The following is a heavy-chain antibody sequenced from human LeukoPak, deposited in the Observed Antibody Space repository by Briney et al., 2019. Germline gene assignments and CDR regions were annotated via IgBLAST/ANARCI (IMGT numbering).Heavy chain of an antibody. CDR2: FHNSGTS. Sequence: PSETLSLTCSVSGGSTGSDYWSWIRQPPGKGLEWIGYFHNSGTSTYNPSLKSRVTISADTSKNQFSLKLNSLTTADTAVYYCTRGAGWLIDYWGQGILVTVSS. V-gene: IGHV4-59*01. CDR3: TRGAGWLIDY. J-gene: IGHJ4*02. D-gene: IGHD3-16*01. CDR1: GGSTGSDY.